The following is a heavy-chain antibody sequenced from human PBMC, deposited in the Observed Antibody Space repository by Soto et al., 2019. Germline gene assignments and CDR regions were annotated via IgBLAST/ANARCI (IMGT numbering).Heavy chain of an antibody. D-gene: IGHD1-26*01. V-gene: IGHV3-74*01. CDR2: INSDGSDS. CDR1: GFTFSNFW. CDR3: VRDDPGLGMDY. Sequence: EVQLVESGGGLVQPGGSLRLSCAASGFTFSNFWMHWVRQAPGKGLVWVSHINSDGSDSTYADSVKGRFTISRDNAKNTLYLKMNSLRAEDTAVYFCVRDDPGLGMDYWGLGTLVTVSS. J-gene: IGHJ4*02.